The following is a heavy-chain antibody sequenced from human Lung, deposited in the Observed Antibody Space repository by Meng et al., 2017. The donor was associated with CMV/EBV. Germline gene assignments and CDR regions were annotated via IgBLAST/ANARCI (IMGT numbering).Heavy chain of an antibody. V-gene: IGHV1-8*01. D-gene: IGHD6-19*01. Sequence: QVLQVDSGSEFTNLSAAGKGSRKASGNTFTSYAITWVRQGTGQGLEWMGWMNPNRGTTGYAQKFQGRVTMTRNISKSTAYMDLSSLRSEDTAVYYCATGVADFEYWGQGTLVTVSS. CDR2: MNPNRGTT. CDR3: ATGVADFEY. CDR1: GNTFTSYA. J-gene: IGHJ4*02.